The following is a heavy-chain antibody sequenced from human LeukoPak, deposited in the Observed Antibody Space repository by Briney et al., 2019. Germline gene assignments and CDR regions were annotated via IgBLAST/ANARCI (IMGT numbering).Heavy chain of an antibody. D-gene: IGHD6-13*01. V-gene: IGHV1-69*04. CDR1: GGTFSSYA. CDR3: ARGRSWAAAGYYYYYGMDV. J-gene: IGHJ6*02. Sequence: SVKVSCKASGGTFSSYAISWVRQAPGQGLEWMGRIIPILGIANYAQKFQGRVTITADKSTSTAYMELSSLRSEDTAVYYCARGRSWAAAGYYYYYGMDVWGQGTTVTVSS. CDR2: IIPILGIA.